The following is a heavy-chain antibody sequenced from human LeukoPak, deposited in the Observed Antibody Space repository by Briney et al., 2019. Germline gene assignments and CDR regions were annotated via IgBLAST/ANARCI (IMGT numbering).Heavy chain of an antibody. V-gene: IGHV1-18*01. D-gene: IGHD2-15*01. CDR3: ASDRPGYCSGGSCYFLGDAFDI. J-gene: IGHJ3*02. CDR2: ISAYNGNT. CDR1: GYTFTSYG. Sequence: ASVKVSCTASGYTFTSYGISWVRQAPGQGLEWMGWISAYNGNTNYAQKLQGRVTMTTDTSTSTAYMELRSLRSDDTAVYYCASDRPGYCSGGSCYFLGDAFDIWGQGTMVTVSS.